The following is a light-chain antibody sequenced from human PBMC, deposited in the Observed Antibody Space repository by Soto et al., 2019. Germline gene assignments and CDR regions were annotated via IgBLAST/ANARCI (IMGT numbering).Light chain of an antibody. CDR3: GTWDSSLSAVV. CDR2: DNN. V-gene: IGLV1-51*01. Sequence: QSVLTQPPSVSGTPGQRVAIPCSGSSSNIGNNYVSWYQQLPGTAPKLLIYDNNKRPSGIPDRFSGSKSGTSATLGITGLQTGDEADYYCGTWDSSLSAVVFGGGTKLTVL. J-gene: IGLJ2*01. CDR1: SSNIGNNY.